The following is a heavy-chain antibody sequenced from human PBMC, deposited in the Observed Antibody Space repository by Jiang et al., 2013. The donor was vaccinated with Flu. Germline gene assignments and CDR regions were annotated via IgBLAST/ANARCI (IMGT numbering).Heavy chain of an antibody. CDR2: ISYDGSNK. Sequence: VQLVESGGGVVQPGRSLRLSCAASGFTFTSCAMHWVRQAPGKGLEWVAIISYDGSNKYYADSVKGRFAISRDNSKNTLHLQMNSLRAEDTATYYCACQSSGYEFQDAFEIWGQGTEVTV. V-gene: IGHV3-30*09. J-gene: IGHJ3*02. D-gene: IGHD3-22*01. CDR3: ACQSSGYEFQDAFEI. CDR1: GFTFTSCA.